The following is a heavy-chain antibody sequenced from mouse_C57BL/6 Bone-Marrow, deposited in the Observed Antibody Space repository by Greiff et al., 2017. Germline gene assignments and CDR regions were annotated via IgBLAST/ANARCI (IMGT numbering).Heavy chain of an antibody. CDR3: ARWHWGPFAY. CDR2: IFPGSGST. V-gene: IGHV1-75*01. D-gene: IGHD4-1*01. CDR1: GYTFTDYY. J-gene: IGHJ3*01. Sequence: QVQLKESGPELVKPGASVKISCKASGYTFTDYYINWVKPRPGQGLEWIGWIFPGSGSTYYNEKFKGKATLTVDESSSTAYMLLSSLTSEDSAVXFCARWHWGPFAYWGQGTLVTVSA.